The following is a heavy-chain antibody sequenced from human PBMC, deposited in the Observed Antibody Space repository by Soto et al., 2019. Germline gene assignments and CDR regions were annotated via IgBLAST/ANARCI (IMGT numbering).Heavy chain of an antibody. V-gene: IGHV5-10-1*01. CDR1: GYSFTSYL. CDR3: ARRPVQMAPDGDAFDI. J-gene: IGHJ3*02. Sequence: GESLKISFKGSGYSFTSYLISWVRQMPVKGLEWMGRIDPSDSYSNYSPSFQGHVTMSADKSISTAYLQWSSLKASDTAMYYCARRPVQMAPDGDAFDILGQGTMVTVSS. D-gene: IGHD1-1*01. CDR2: IDPSDSYS.